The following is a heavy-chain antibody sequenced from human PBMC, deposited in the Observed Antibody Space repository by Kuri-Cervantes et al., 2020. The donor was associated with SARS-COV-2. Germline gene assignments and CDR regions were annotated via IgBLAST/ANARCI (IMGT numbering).Heavy chain of an antibody. D-gene: IGHD4-17*01. J-gene: IGHJ4*02. Sequence: SETLSLTCTVSGGSISSYYWSWIRQPTGKGLEWIGYIYYGGSTNYNPSLKSRVTISVDTSKNQFSLKLSSVTAADTAVYYCARGASYGDFDYWGQGTLVTVSS. V-gene: IGHV4-59*01. CDR2: IYYGGST. CDR1: GGSISSYY. CDR3: ARGASYGDFDY.